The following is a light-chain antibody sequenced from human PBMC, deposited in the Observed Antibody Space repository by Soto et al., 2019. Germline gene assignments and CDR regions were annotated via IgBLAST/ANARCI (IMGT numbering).Light chain of an antibody. CDR3: QQYNSYPWT. CDR1: QSTSSR. CDR2: DAS. Sequence: DIQMTQSPSTLSASVGDRVTITCRASQSTSSRLAWYQQKPGKAPNLLIYDASSLQSGVPSRFSGSGSGTEFTLTITSLQPDDFATYYCQQYNSYPWTFGQGTKVDIK. J-gene: IGKJ1*01. V-gene: IGKV1-5*01.